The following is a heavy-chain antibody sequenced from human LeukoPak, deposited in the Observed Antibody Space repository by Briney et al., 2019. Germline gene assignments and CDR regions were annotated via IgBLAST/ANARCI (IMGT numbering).Heavy chain of an antibody. Sequence: GGSLRLSCAASGFTFSSYWMSWVRQAPGKGLEWVANIKQDGSEKYYVDSVKDRFTISRDNAKNSLYLQMNSLRAEDTAVYYCARDEIVATTKANYYYYMDVWGKGTTVTISS. D-gene: IGHD5-12*01. V-gene: IGHV3-7*01. CDR1: GFTFSSYW. CDR2: IKQDGSEK. CDR3: ARDEIVATTKANYYYYMDV. J-gene: IGHJ6*03.